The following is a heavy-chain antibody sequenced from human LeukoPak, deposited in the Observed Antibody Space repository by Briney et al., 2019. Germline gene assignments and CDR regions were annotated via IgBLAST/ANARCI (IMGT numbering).Heavy chain of an antibody. CDR2: IYTSGST. D-gene: IGHD3-22*01. CDR1: GGSISSGSYH. J-gene: IGHJ3*02. CDR3: AWQGTYDSSGDDAFGI. V-gene: IGHV4-61*02. Sequence: SETLSLTCTVSGGSISSGSYHWSWIRQPVGKGLEWIGRIYTSGSTNYNPSLKSRVTISVNTSKNQFSLKPSSVTAADTAVYYCAWQGTYDSSGDDAFGIWGQGTMVTVSS.